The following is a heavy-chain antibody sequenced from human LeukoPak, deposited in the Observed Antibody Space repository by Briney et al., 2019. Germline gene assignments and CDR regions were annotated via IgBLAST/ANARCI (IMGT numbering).Heavy chain of an antibody. CDR1: GFTFSSYG. CDR3: AKDSDDSSGYYYWYFDY. V-gene: IGHV3-30*18. Sequence: GGSLRLSCAASGFTFSSYGMHWVRQAPGKGLEWVAVISYDGSNKYYADSVMGRFTISRDNSKNTLYLQMNSLRAEDTAVYYCAKDSDDSSGYYYWYFDYWGQGTLVTVSS. CDR2: ISYDGSNK. J-gene: IGHJ4*02. D-gene: IGHD3-22*01.